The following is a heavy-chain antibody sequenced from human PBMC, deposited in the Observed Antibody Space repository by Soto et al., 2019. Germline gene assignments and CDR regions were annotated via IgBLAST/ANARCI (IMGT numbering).Heavy chain of an antibody. V-gene: IGHV1-69*01. CDR3: ARVGHITNYGMAV. D-gene: IGHD1-26*01. Sequence: QVQLVQSGAEVKKPGSSVKVSCEASGGTFSSYPINWVRQAPGQGLEWMGGNIPFFGTSNYAQKFQGRVTITADDSTITAYMELRSLRSEDTAVYYCARVGHITNYGMAVWGQGTTVTVSS. J-gene: IGHJ6*02. CDR1: GGTFSSYP. CDR2: NIPFFGTS.